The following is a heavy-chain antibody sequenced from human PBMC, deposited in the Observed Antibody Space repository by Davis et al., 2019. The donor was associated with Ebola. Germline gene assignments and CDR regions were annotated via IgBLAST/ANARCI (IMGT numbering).Heavy chain of an antibody. CDR3: ARQWLDGYGMDV. J-gene: IGHJ6*02. D-gene: IGHD6-19*01. CDR1: GFTFSSYS. Sequence: GGSLRLSCAASGFTFSSYSMNWVRQAPGKGLEWVSYISSSGSTIYYADSVKGRFTISRDNAKNSLYLQMNSLRAEDTAVYYCARQWLDGYGMDVWGQGTTVTVSS. CDR2: ISSSGSTI. V-gene: IGHV3-48*04.